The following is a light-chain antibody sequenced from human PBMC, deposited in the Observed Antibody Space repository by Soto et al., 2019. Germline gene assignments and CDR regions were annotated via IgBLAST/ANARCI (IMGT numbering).Light chain of an antibody. CDR2: SNS. CDR3: GSWDSSLSAYV. J-gene: IGLJ1*01. V-gene: IGLV1-44*01. CDR1: SPNIGSNI. Sequence: QSVLTQPPSASGTPGQRVTISCSGSSPNIGSNIVNWYQQLPGTAPKLLIYSNSQRPSGVPDRFSGSKSGTSASLAITGFQTGDEADHYCGSWDSSLSAYVFGTGTKVTVL.